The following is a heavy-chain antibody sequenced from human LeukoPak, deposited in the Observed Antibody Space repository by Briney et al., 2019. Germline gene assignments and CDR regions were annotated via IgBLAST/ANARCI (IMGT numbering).Heavy chain of an antibody. CDR2: ISDDGRHN. Sequence: NPGGSLRLSCAASGFTFSTYAMNWVRQAPGKGLEWVAVISDDGRHNYYADSVKGRFTISRDNSKSTLYLQMNSLRDDDSAAYFCARVYLERLTAGYFDHWGQGTQVTVSP. CDR3: ARVYLERLTAGYFDH. D-gene: IGHD2-8*01. CDR1: GFTFSTYA. J-gene: IGHJ4*02. V-gene: IGHV3-30*04.